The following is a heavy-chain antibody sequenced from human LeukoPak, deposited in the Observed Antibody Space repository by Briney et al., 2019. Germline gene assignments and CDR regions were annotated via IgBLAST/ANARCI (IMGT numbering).Heavy chain of an antibody. CDR3: ARPKDYYDSSGYYLNWFDP. J-gene: IGHJ5*02. Sequence: GGSLRLSCAASGFTFSSYAMSWVRQAPGKGLEWVSAISGSGGGTYYADSVKGRFTISRDNSKNTLYLQMNSLRAEDTAVYYCARPKDYYDSSGYYLNWFDPWGQGTLVTVSS. D-gene: IGHD3-22*01. CDR1: GFTFSSYA. CDR2: ISGSGGGT. V-gene: IGHV3-23*01.